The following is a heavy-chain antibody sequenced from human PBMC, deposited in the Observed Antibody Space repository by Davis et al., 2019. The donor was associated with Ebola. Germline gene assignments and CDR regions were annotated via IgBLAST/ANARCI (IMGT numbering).Heavy chain of an antibody. CDR3: AKDSGGATASFDY. CDR2: ICPDGSDT. CDR1: GFTLSTYC. Sequence: PGGSLRLSCAASGFTLSTYCIYWVRQAPGKGLVWVSRICPDGSDTGYADSVKGRFTISRDNGKNSLHLQMNSLRTEDTALYFCAKDSGGATASFDYWGQGTLVTVSS. V-gene: IGHV3-74*01. J-gene: IGHJ4*02. D-gene: IGHD2-15*01.